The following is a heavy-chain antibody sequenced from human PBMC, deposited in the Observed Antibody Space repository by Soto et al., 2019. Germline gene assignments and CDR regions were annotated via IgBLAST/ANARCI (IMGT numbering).Heavy chain of an antibody. D-gene: IGHD5-12*01. V-gene: IGHV3-21*01. CDR2: ISSSSSYI. Sequence: GGSLRLSCAASGFTFSSYSMNWVRQAPGKGLEWVSSISSSSSYIYYADSVKGRFTISRDDVKNSLYLQMNSLRAEDTAVYYCARDSYSGYDLNAFDIWGQGTMVTVSS. CDR1: GFTFSSYS. CDR3: ARDSYSGYDLNAFDI. J-gene: IGHJ3*02.